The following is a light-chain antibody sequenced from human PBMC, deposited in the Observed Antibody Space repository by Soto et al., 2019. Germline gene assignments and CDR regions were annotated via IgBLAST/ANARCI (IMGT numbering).Light chain of an antibody. Sequence: EIVLTQSPATLSLSPGARATLSCRASQSVSSYLAWYQQKPGQAPRLLIYGASSRATGIPDRFSGSGSGTDFTLTISRLEPEDFAVYYCQQCGSLPGTFGQGTKVDIK. J-gene: IGKJ1*01. CDR2: GAS. CDR1: QSVSSY. V-gene: IGKV3-20*01. CDR3: QQCGSLPGT.